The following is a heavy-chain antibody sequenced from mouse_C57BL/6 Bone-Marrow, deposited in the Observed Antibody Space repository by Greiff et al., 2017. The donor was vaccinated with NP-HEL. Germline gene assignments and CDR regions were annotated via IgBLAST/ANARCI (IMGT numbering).Heavy chain of an antibody. CDR2: INPSSGYT. CDR1: GYTFTSYW. CDR3: ARRHYDYDGHYYAMDY. D-gene: IGHD2-4*01. V-gene: IGHV1-7*01. Sequence: QVQLQQSGAELAKPGASVKLSCKASGYTFTSYWMHWVKQRPGQGLEWIGYINPSSGYTKYNQKVKDKATLTADKSSSTAYMQLSSLTYEDSAVYYCARRHYDYDGHYYAMDYWGQGTSVTVSS. J-gene: IGHJ4*01.